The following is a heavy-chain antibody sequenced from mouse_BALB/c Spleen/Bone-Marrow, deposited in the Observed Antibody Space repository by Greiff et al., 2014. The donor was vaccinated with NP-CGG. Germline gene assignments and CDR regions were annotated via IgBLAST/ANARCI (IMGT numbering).Heavy chain of an antibody. CDR2: IDPSNSET. J-gene: IGHJ4*01. CDR1: GYPFTSSW. Sequence: VQLQQSGPELVRPGASVKMSFQASGYPFTSSWLHWVKQRPGQGLEWIGIIDPSNSETRLNQKFMDKATLNVDKSSNTAYMQLSSLTSEDSAVYYCAKNHYAMDYWGQGTSVTVSS. CDR3: AKNHYAMDY. V-gene: IGHV1-74*01.